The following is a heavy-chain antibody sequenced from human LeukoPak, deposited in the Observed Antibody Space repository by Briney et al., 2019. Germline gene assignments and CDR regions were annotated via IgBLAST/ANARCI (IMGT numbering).Heavy chain of an antibody. V-gene: IGHV5-51*01. CDR1: RYSFTIYW. J-gene: IGHJ4*02. CDR3: ARYRVADPYYFDY. Sequence: GESLKISCKGSRYSFTIYWIGWLRQMPGKGLEGMGIIYPGDSDTRYSPSFQGQVTISADKSISTAYLQWSSLKASDTAMYYCARYRVADPYYFDYWGQGTLVTVSS. D-gene: IGHD2-15*01. CDR2: IYPGDSDT.